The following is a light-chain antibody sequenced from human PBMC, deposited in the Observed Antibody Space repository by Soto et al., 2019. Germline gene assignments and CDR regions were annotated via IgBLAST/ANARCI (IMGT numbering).Light chain of an antibody. CDR2: GTS. CDR3: LQDYIYPYT. CDR1: QDIRND. J-gene: IGKJ2*01. Sequence: AIQMTQSPSSLSVSVGDRITITCRASQDIRNDVGWYQQKPGKAPKLLIYGTSNLQSGVPSRFSGSGSGTDFTLTISSLQTEDFATYYCLQDYIYPYTFGQGTKLEIK. V-gene: IGKV1-6*01.